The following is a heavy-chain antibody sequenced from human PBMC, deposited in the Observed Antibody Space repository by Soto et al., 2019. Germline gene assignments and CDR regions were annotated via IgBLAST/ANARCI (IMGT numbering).Heavy chain of an antibody. CDR2: ISGSGGST. Sequence: EVQLLESGGGLVQPGGSLRLSCAASGFTFSSYAMNWVRQAPGKGLEWVSVISGSGGSTYYADSVKGRFTISRDNSKNPRYLQMNSLRAEDTAVYYCASRSSGRYFDYWGQGTLVTVSS. CDR1: GFTFSSYA. V-gene: IGHV3-23*01. CDR3: ASRSSGRYFDY. D-gene: IGHD6-19*01. J-gene: IGHJ4*02.